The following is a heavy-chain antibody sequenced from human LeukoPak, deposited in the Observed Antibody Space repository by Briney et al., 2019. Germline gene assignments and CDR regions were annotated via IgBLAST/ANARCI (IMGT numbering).Heavy chain of an antibody. CDR3: ARDGGLRSSWFDY. J-gene: IGHJ4*02. CDR2: ISYDGSNK. V-gene: IGHV3-30*03. Sequence: GGSLRLSCAASGFTFSSYGMHWVRQAPGKGLEWVAVISYDGSNKYYADSVKGRFTISRDNSKNTLYLQMNSLRAEDTAVYYCARDGGLRSSWFDYWGQGTLVTVSS. CDR1: GFTFSSYG.